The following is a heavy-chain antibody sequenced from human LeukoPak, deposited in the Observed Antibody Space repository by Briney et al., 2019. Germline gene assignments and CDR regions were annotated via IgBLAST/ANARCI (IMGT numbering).Heavy chain of an antibody. CDR3: AREYSGSDSGGYFDY. Sequence: SVKVSCKASGYTFTGYYMHWVRQAPRQGLEWMGWINPNSGRTNYAQKFQGRVTMTRDTSISTAYMELSRLRSDDTAVYYCAREYSGSDSGGYFDYWGQGTLVTVSS. V-gene: IGHV1-2*02. CDR2: INPNSGRT. J-gene: IGHJ4*02. CDR1: GYTFTGYY. D-gene: IGHD5-12*01.